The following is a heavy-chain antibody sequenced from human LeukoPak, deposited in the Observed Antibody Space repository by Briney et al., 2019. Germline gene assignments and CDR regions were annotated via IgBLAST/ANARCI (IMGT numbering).Heavy chain of an antibody. CDR3: ARGIVVVPAALDY. Sequence: SVKVSCKASGGTFSSYAISWVRQAPGQGLEWMGRIIPILGIANYAQKFQGRVTITADKSTSTAYMELSSLRSEDTAVYYCARGIVVVPAALDYWGQGTLVTVSS. D-gene: IGHD2-2*01. CDR2: IIPILGIA. J-gene: IGHJ4*02. V-gene: IGHV1-69*04. CDR1: GGTFSSYA.